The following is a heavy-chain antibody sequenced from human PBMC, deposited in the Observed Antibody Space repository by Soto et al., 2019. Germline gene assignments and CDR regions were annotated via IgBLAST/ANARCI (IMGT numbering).Heavy chain of an antibody. D-gene: IGHD3-9*01. CDR3: AKGESRFDILTGLPPGYYYYGMDV. CDR2: ISGSGGST. J-gene: IGHJ6*02. Sequence: PGGSLRLSCAASGFTFSSYAMSWVRQAPGKGLEWVSAISGSGGSTYYADSVKGRFTISRDNSKNTLYLQMNSLRAEDTAVYYCAKGESRFDILTGLPPGYYYYGMDVWGQGTTVTVSS. V-gene: IGHV3-23*01. CDR1: GFTFSSYA.